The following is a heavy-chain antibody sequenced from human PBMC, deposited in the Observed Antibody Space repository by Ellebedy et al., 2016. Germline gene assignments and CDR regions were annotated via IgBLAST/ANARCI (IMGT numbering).Heavy chain of an antibody. D-gene: IGHD4-11*01. Sequence: ASVKVSCXASGYTFTTYGISWVRQAPGQGLEWMGWINAYSGNTNSAQKLQGRVTMTTDTSTSTAYMELRSLRSDDTAVYYCARASTVTTGDYWGQGSLVTVSS. J-gene: IGHJ4*02. V-gene: IGHV1-18*04. CDR3: ARASTVTTGDY. CDR2: INAYSGNT. CDR1: GYTFTTYG.